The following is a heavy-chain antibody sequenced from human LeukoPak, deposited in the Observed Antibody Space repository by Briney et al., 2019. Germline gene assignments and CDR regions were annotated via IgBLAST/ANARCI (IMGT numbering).Heavy chain of an antibody. CDR2: IYYTGDT. D-gene: IGHD6-13*01. CDR1: GGSISSYY. Sequence: SETLSLTCTVSGGSISSYYWSWIRQTPGKGLEWLGYIYYTGDTNYSPSLKSRVTMSVDTSKNQLSLRLTSVTAADTAVYYCARHDVTRMVAAGTWFDPWGQGTQVIVSS. CDR3: ARHDVTRMVAAGTWFDP. J-gene: IGHJ5*02. V-gene: IGHV4-59*08.